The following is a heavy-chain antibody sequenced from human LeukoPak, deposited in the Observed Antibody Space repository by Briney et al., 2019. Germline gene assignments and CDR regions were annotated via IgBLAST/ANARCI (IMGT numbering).Heavy chain of an antibody. D-gene: IGHD4-23*01. CDR3: SGTVVTQYFQH. Sequence: SETLSLTCTVSGGSTSSYYWSWIRQPPGKGLEWIGYIYYSGSTNYNPSLKSRVTISVDTSKNQFSLKLSSVTAADTAVYYCSGTVVTQYFQHWGQGTLVTVSS. CDR2: IYYSGST. CDR1: GGSTSSYY. J-gene: IGHJ1*01. V-gene: IGHV4-59*01.